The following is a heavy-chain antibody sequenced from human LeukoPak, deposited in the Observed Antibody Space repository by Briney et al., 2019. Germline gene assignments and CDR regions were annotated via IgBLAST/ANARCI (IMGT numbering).Heavy chain of an antibody. CDR1: GFTFSSYA. CDR2: TSGSGGST. V-gene: IGHV3-23*01. CDR3: AKAYCSGGSCPY. J-gene: IGHJ4*02. Sequence: PGGSLRLSCAASGFTFSSYAMSWVRQAPGKGLEWVSATSGSGGSTYYADSVKGRFTISRDNSKNTLYLQMNSLRAEDTVVYYCAKAYCSGGSCPYWGQGTLVTVSS. D-gene: IGHD2-15*01.